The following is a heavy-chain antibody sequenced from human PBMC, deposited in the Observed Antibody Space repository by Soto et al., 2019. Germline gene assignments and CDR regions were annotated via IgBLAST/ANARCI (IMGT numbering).Heavy chain of an antibody. J-gene: IGHJ5*02. V-gene: IGHV4-39*01. CDR3: ASPKIAFYNWFDP. Sequence: QLQLQESGPGLVKPSETLSLTCTVSGGSISSSSYYWGWIRQPPGKGLEWIGSIYYSGSTYYNPSLKSRATISVDTSKNQFSLKLGSVTAADTAVYFCASPKIAFYNWFDPWGQGTLVTVSS. D-gene: IGHD3-3*02. CDR2: IYYSGST. CDR1: GGSISSSSYY.